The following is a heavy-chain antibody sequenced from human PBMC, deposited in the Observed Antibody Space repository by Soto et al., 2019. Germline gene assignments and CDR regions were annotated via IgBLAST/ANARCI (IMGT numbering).Heavy chain of an antibody. CDR3: VTHLIYYDSGRRSA. V-gene: IGHV3-15*01. CDR2: IRGRAHGGTT. Sequence: EVQLVESGGSLVKPGESLRLSCAASGFTFSNAWLSWVRQAPRKRLEWVGRIRGRAHGGTTDYAAPVNGRFTVSRDDSQNMAFLQMNSLRTEDTALYYCVTHLIYYDSGRRSAWGQGTLVTVSS. J-gene: IGHJ5*02. D-gene: IGHD3-10*01. CDR1: GFTFSNAW.